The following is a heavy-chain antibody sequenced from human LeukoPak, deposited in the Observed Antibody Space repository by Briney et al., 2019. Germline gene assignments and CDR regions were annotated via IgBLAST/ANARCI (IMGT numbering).Heavy chain of an antibody. J-gene: IGHJ2*01. CDR2: LSDGGRST. CDR3: ARGYSNWYFDL. D-gene: IGHD2-15*01. Sequence: GGSLRLSCAASGFTFSSYGMSWVRQAPGKGLEWVSGLSDGGRSTYYADSVKGRFTISRDNAKNTLYLQMDSLRAEDTAVYYCARGYSNWYFDLWGRGTLVTVSS. CDR1: GFTFSSYG. V-gene: IGHV3-23*01.